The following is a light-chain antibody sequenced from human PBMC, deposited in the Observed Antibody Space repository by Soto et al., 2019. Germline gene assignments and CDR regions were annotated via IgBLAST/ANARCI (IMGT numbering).Light chain of an antibody. CDR1: SSNIGSNT. CDR3: AAWDDSLEV. Sequence: QPVLTQPPSASGTPGQRVTISCSGSSSNIGSNTVNWYQQLPGTAPKLLIYYDDLLPSGVSDRFSGSKSGTSASLAISGLQSEDEADYYCAAWDDSLEVFGGGTKLTVL. J-gene: IGLJ3*02. V-gene: IGLV1-44*01. CDR2: YDD.